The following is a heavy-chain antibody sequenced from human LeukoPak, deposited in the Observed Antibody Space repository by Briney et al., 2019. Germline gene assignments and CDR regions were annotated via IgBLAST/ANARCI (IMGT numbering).Heavy chain of an antibody. V-gene: IGHV3-53*01. CDR2: IYSGGKT. CDR1: GLSVSNNH. J-gene: IGHJ4*02. D-gene: IGHD6-19*01. Sequence: GGSLRLSCAASGLSVSNNHMNWVRQAPGKGLEWVSVIYSGGKTYYTDSVKGRFTISRDNSKNTLCLQMISLRVEDTAVYYCAGGIAVAGLDYWGQGTLVTVSS. CDR3: AGGIAVAGLDY.